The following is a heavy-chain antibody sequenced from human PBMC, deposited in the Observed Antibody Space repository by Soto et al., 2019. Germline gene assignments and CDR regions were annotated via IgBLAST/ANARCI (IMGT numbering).Heavy chain of an antibody. D-gene: IGHD3-22*01. Sequence: GGSLRLSCAASGFTFSIYAMSWVRQAPGKGLEWVSTIGGSGGDATYADFVRGRFTVSRDNSRNTLYLQMNSLRAEDTAIYYCAKDAPGSGWLSDYWGRGTLDTVSS. J-gene: IGHJ4*02. CDR1: GFTFSIYA. V-gene: IGHV3-23*01. CDR3: AKDAPGSGWLSDY. CDR2: IGGSGGDA.